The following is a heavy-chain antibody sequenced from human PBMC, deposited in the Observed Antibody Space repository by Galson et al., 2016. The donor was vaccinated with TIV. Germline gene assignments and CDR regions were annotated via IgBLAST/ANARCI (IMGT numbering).Heavy chain of an antibody. CDR3: ASGSSWLIES. Sequence: SLRLSCAASGFTFSNYYMNWVRQAPGKGLEWVANIEKDGSETNYVVSVRGRFSISRDNAKNSLYLQMNSLRAEDTAVYYCASGSSWLIESWGQGTLVTVSS. CDR1: GFTFSNYY. J-gene: IGHJ4*02. V-gene: IGHV3-7*02. D-gene: IGHD6-13*01. CDR2: IEKDGSET.